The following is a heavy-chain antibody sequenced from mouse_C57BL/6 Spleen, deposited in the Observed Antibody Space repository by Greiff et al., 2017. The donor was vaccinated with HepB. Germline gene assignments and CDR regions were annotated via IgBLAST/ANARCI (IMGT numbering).Heavy chain of an antibody. J-gene: IGHJ3*01. Sequence: EVMLVESGGGLVKPGGSLKLSCAASGFTFSDYGMHWVRQAPEKGLEWVAYISSGSSTIYYADTVKGRFTISRDNAKNTLFLQMTSRRSEDTAMYYCARPGDYDRGFAYWGQGTLVTVSA. CDR3: ARPGDYDRGFAY. CDR1: GFTFSDYG. D-gene: IGHD2-4*01. CDR2: ISSGSSTI. V-gene: IGHV5-17*01.